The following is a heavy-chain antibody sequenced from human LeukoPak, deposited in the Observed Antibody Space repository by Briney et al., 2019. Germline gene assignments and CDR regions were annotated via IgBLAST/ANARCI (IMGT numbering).Heavy chain of an antibody. D-gene: IGHD4-17*01. CDR3: ATDSPVDYGGGSTQYFDL. Sequence: ASVKVSCKASGYTFTSYYIHWLRQAPGQGLEWMGIINPSGGSTKYAQKFQGRVTMTEDTSTDTAYMELSSLRSEDTAVYYCATDSPVDYGGGSTQYFDLWGRGTLVTVSS. V-gene: IGHV1-46*01. J-gene: IGHJ2*01. CDR1: GYTFTSYY. CDR2: INPSGGST.